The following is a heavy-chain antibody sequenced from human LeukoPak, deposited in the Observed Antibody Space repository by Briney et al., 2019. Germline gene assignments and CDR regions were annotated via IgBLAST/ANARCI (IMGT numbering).Heavy chain of an antibody. CDR1: GFTFSSYS. Sequence: PGESLRLSCAASGFTFSSYSINWVRQAPGKGLEWVSSISNTGSYMYYADSVKGRFTVSRDNSNNSLYLQMNNLRADDTAVYYCARDRGSSWREFFLDSWGQGTLATVSS. V-gene: IGHV3-21*01. CDR2: ISNTGSYM. CDR3: ARDRGSSWREFFLDS. D-gene: IGHD3-10*01. J-gene: IGHJ4*02.